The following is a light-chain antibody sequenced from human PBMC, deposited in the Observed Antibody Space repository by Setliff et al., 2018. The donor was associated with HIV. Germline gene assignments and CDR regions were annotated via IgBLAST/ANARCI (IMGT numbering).Light chain of an antibody. V-gene: IGLV2-14*01. CDR1: SSDVGGYSY. Sequence: QSALTQPASVSGSPGQSITISCTGTSSDVGGYSYVSWYQQHPGRAPKLIIYEVKNRPSGVSSRFSGSKSGNKASLTISGLQAEDEADYYCSSYAITNTLPFGTGTKVTVL. CDR3: SSYAITNTLP. J-gene: IGLJ1*01. CDR2: EVK.